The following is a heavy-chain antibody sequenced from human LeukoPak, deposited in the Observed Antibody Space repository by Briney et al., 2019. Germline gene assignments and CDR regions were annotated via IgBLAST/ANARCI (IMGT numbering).Heavy chain of an antibody. CDR3: AITPYGDYDLKPFDY. CDR1: GFTFRSHA. Sequence: PGGSLRLSCVGSGFTFRSHAMSWVRQAPEKGLEFVSGIYENGGTTYYADSVKGRFTISRDNSKNTLYLQMNSLRAEDTAVYYCAITPYGDYDLKPFDYWGQGTLVTVSS. CDR2: IYENGGTT. D-gene: IGHD4-17*01. V-gene: IGHV3-23*01. J-gene: IGHJ4*02.